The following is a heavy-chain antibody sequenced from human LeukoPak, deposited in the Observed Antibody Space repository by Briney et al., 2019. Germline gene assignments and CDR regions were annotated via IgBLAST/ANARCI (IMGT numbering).Heavy chain of an antibody. Sequence: SETLSLTCAVYGGSFSGYYWSWIRQPPGKGLEWIGEINHSGSTNYNQSLKSRVTISVDTSKNQFSLKLSSVTAADTAVYYCALSIAAAGTGAFDIWGQGTMVTVSS. V-gene: IGHV4-34*01. D-gene: IGHD6-13*01. CDR2: INHSGST. J-gene: IGHJ3*02. CDR1: GGSFSGYY. CDR3: ALSIAAAGTGAFDI.